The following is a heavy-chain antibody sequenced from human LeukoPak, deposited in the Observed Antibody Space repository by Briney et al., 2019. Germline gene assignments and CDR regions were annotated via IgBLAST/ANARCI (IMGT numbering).Heavy chain of an antibody. V-gene: IGHV4-39*07. J-gene: IGHJ6*03. CDR3: ARAGFGTNYYYCYYMDV. CDR2: IYYSGST. CDR1: GGFISRYY. D-gene: IGHD3-10*01. Sequence: KPSETLSLTCTVSGGFISRYYWGWIRQPPGKGLEWIGSIYYSGSTYYNPSLKSRVTISVDTSKNQFSLKLSSVTAADTAVYYCARAGFGTNYYYCYYMDVWGKGTTVTVSS.